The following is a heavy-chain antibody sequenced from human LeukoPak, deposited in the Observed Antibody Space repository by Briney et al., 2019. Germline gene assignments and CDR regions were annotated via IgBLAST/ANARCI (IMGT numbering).Heavy chain of an antibody. V-gene: IGHV3-23*01. CDR2: ISGSGGST. D-gene: IGHD3-22*01. Sequence: TGGSLRLSCAASGFTFDDYGMSWVRQAPGKGLEWVSVISGSGGSTYYADSVKGRFTISRDNSKNTLYLQMNSLRAEDTAVYYCAKDRSSGYYYFDYWGQGTLVTVSS. CDR3: AKDRSSGYYYFDY. J-gene: IGHJ4*02. CDR1: GFTFDDYG.